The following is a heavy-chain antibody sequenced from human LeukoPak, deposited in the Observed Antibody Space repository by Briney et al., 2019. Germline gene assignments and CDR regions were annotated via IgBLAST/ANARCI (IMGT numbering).Heavy chain of an antibody. D-gene: IGHD6-13*01. J-gene: IGHJ4*02. CDR3: GRSRGYSGTDFAY. CDR2: IYPGDSDT. Sequence: GESLKISCKVSGYSFTSYWIGWLGQMPGKGLDWMGIIYPGDSDTRYSPSFQGQVTASADKSISKPSRRWSSQRVSATPGISCGRSRGYSGTDFAYWGQGTLVTVSS. CDR1: GYSFTSYW. V-gene: IGHV5-51*01.